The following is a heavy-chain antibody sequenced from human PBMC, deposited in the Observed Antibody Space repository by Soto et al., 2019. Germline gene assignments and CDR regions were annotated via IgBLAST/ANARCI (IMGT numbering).Heavy chain of an antibody. D-gene: IGHD2-2*03. Sequence: GGSLRLSCAASGFIFGSYAMGWVRQAPGKGLEWVSDISASGDFTFYADSVKGRFTISRDNSKNTLYLQMNSLRADDTAVYFCAKEDGYCSSSSCPFGLDVWGQGTTVTVSS. J-gene: IGHJ6*02. CDR1: GFIFGSYA. CDR3: AKEDGYCSSSSCPFGLDV. CDR2: ISASGDFT. V-gene: IGHV3-23*01.